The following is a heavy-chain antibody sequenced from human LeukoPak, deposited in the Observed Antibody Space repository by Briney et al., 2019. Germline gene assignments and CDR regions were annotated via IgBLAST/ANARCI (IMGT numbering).Heavy chain of an antibody. D-gene: IGHD2-15*01. Sequence: GGSLRLSCAASGFTFSSYAMSWVRQAPGKGLEWVSAISGSGGSTYYADSVKGRFTISRDNSKNTLYLQMNSLRAEDTAAYYCARREVVVVVAAKAFDIWGQGTMVTVSS. CDR3: ARREVVVVVAAKAFDI. CDR2: ISGSGGST. CDR1: GFTFSSYA. J-gene: IGHJ3*02. V-gene: IGHV3-23*01.